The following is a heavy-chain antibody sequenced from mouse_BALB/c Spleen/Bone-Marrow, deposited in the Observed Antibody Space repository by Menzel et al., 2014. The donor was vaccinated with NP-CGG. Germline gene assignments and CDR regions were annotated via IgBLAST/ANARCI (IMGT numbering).Heavy chain of an antibody. CDR3: AREADGYYVGAMDY. J-gene: IGHJ4*01. CDR1: GYTFSSYV. D-gene: IGHD2-3*01. CDR2: INPYNDGT. V-gene: IGHV1-14*01. Sequence: VQLQQSGPELGKPGASVKMSCKASGYTFSSYVIHWVKQKPGQGFEWIGYINPYNDGTKYNEKFKGKATLTSDKSSSTAYIDLSSLTSEDSAVYYCAREADGYYVGAMDYWGQGTSVTVSS.